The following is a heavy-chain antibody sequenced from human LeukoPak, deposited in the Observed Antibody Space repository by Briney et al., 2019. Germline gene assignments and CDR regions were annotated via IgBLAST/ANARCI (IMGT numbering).Heavy chain of an antibody. J-gene: IGHJ5*02. D-gene: IGHD1-26*01. CDR2: ISGSGGST. V-gene: IGHV3-23*01. CDR1: GFTFSSYA. Sequence: GGSLRLSCAASGFTFSSYAMGWVRQAPGKGLEWVSAISGSGGSTYYADSVKGRFTISRDNSKNTLYLQMNSLRAEDTAVYYCAKANSGSYKGWFDPWGQGTLVTVSS. CDR3: AKANSGSYKGWFDP.